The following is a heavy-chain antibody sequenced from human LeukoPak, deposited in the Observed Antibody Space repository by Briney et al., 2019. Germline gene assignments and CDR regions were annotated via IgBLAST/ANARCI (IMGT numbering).Heavy chain of an antibody. CDR2: IYSRGDT. V-gene: IGHV3-53*01. CDR1: GFTVSDNY. CDR3: ARDAPQVPAAGVLAS. D-gene: IGHD6-13*01. Sequence: GGSLRHSCAASGFTVSDNYMSWVRQAPGKGLEWVSVIYSRGDTYYADSVEGRFTISKDNSKNTLFLQMNSLRVEDTAIYYCARDAPQVPAAGVLASWGQGSLVTVSS. J-gene: IGHJ5*02.